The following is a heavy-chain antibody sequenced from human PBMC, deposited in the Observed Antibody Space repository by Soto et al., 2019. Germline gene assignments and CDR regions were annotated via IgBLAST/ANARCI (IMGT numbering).Heavy chain of an antibody. D-gene: IGHD3-22*01. V-gene: IGHV3-48*01. CDR2: IDTLSSTM. Sequence: EVQLVESGGGLVQPGGSVRLSCAASGFTFSSSSMNWVRQAPGKGLEWVSFIDTLSSTMYYADSVRGRFTISRDNAKNSLYLQMNSLRAEDTAIYYCTGAGVSSGPGYWGQGTLVTVSS. J-gene: IGHJ4*02. CDR1: GFTFSSSS. CDR3: TGAGVSSGPGY.